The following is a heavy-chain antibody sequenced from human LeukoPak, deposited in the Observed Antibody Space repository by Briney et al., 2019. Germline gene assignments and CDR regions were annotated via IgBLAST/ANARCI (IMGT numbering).Heavy chain of an antibody. CDR2: INHSGST. CDR1: GVSFSGYY. D-gene: IGHD2/OR15-2a*01. Sequence: SETLSLTCAVYGVSFSGYYWSWIRQPPGKGLEWIGEINHSGSTNYNPSLKSRVTISVDTSKNQFSLKLSSVTAADTAVYYCARGRGIWGRWFDPWGQGTLVTVSS. V-gene: IGHV4-34*01. J-gene: IGHJ5*02. CDR3: ARGRGIWGRWFDP.